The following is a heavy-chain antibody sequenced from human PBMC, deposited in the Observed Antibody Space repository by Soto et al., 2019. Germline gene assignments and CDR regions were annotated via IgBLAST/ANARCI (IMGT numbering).Heavy chain of an antibody. CDR1: GGSFSGYY. CDR2: INHSGST. Sequence: SETLSLTCAVYGGSFSGYYWSWIRQPPGKGLEWIGEINHSGSTNYNPSLKSRVTISVDTSKNQFSLKLSSVTAADTAVYYCARVVTIFGSYYYAMDVWGQGTTVTVS. D-gene: IGHD3-3*01. V-gene: IGHV4-34*01. J-gene: IGHJ6*02. CDR3: ARVVTIFGSYYYAMDV.